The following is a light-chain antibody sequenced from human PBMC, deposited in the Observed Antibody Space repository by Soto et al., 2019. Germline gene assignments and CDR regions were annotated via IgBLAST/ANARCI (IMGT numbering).Light chain of an antibody. CDR2: GNF. Sequence: QSVLTQPPSVSGAPGQTVTISCTGSSSNIGAGYDVHGYQQIPGTAPKLLIYGNFIRPSGVPDRFSVSKSGTSASLAITGLQAEDEADYYCQSYDSSLSGSVFGGGTQLTVL. CDR3: QSYDSSLSGSV. J-gene: IGLJ7*01. V-gene: IGLV1-40*01. CDR1: SSNIGAGYD.